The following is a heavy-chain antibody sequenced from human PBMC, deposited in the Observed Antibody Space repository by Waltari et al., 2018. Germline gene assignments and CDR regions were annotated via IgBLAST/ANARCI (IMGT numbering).Heavy chain of an antibody. J-gene: IGHJ6*02. CDR2: ISTSGTSI. V-gene: IGHV3-11*01. CDR1: EFTLSDYY. Sequence: QAQLVESGGALVKPGGSLRLSCAASEFTLSDYYMTWIRQSPGKGLEWVAYISTSGTSIYYADSVRGRFTISRDNAKASVYLQMNSLRADDTAVYYCARDYPSLHQSFFYYGLDVWGQGTTVTVSS. CDR3: ARDYPSLHQSFFYYGLDV.